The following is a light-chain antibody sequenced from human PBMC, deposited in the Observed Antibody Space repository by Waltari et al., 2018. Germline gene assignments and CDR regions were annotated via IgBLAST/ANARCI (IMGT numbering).Light chain of an antibody. V-gene: IGLV3-21*02. CDR2: DDS. Sequence: SYVLTQPPSVSVAPAQTATITCRGNKLGRKHVHRYQQRPGRAPGLVVHDDSERPSGIPERFSGSNSRNTATLTVHRVEAGDEADYYCHVWDTSSDSQIFGGGTKLTVL. CDR3: HVWDTSSDSQI. CDR1: KLGRKH. J-gene: IGLJ2*01.